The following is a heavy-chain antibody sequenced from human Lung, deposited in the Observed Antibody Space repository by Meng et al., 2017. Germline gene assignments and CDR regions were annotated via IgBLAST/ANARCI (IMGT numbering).Heavy chain of an antibody. Sequence: GHVEESGQELVNPSQTLSLTCTCSVGSIGSSNFYWSWIRQPPGRGLEWSGHIYNSGSTYYNPSLKSRITISVDTSKNQFSLKLSSVTAADTAVYYCARGQKGYFDLWGRGTLVTVSS. J-gene: IGHJ2*01. CDR2: IYNSGST. CDR1: VGSIGSSNFY. V-gene: IGHV4-30-4*01. CDR3: ARGQKGYFDL.